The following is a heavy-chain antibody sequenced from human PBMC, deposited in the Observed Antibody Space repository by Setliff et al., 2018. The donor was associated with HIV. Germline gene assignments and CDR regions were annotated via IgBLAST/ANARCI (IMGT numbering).Heavy chain of an antibody. CDR2: VYYNWAT. J-gene: IGHJ4*02. CDR3: AREPDY. CDR1: GDSFNGSHYL. Sequence: SETLSLTCTVSGDSFNGSHYLWGWIRQPPGKGLEWVGNVYYNWATYYNPSLKNRVTISVDTSKNQFSLRLTAVTAADTAVYHCAREPDYWGQGILVTVSS. V-gene: IGHV4-39*07.